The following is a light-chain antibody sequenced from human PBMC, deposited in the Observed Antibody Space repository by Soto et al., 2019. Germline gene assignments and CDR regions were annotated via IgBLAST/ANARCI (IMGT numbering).Light chain of an antibody. CDR3: QQYRMSPNT. CDR1: QSVSSSY. V-gene: IGKV3-20*01. Sequence: EIVLTQSPGTLSLSPGERATLSCRASQSVSSSYLAWCQQKPGQAPRLLIYGASSRATGIPDRFSGSGSGRDFSLTIRGLKPEDFAVYFCQQYRMSPNTFGQGTRLEIK. J-gene: IGKJ5*01. CDR2: GAS.